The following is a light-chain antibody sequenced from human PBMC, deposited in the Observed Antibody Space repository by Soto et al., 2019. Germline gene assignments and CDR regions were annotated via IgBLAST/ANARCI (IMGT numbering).Light chain of an antibody. CDR3: QQSFSTPWT. V-gene: IGKV1-39*01. CDR2: AAS. J-gene: IGKJ1*01. Sequence: DIQMTQSPSSLSASVGDRVTITCRASQSISSYLHWYQQKPGKAPKLLIYAASSLQSGVPSRFSGSVSGTDFTLTISSLQPEDFATYYCQQSFSTPWTFGQGTKVEIK. CDR1: QSISSY.